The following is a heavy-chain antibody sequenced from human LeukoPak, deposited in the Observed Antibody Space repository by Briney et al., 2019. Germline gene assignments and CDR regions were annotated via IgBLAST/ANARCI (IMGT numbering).Heavy chain of an antibody. V-gene: IGHV3-9*01. CDR2: ISWKSGSI. CDR3: AKVHGYYDSSGYYLL. CDR1: GFTFDDYA. D-gene: IGHD3-22*01. J-gene: IGHJ4*02. Sequence: GGSLRLSCAASGFTFDDYAMHWVRQAPGKGLEWVSGISWKSGSIGYADSVKGRFTISRDNAKNSLYLQMNSLRAEDTALYYCAKVHGYYDSSGYYLLWGQGTLVTVSS.